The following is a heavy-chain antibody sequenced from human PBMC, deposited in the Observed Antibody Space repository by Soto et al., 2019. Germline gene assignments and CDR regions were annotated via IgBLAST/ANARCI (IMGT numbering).Heavy chain of an antibody. Sequence: QVQLQQWGAGLLKPSETLSLTCAVYGGSFSGYYWSWIRQPPGKGLEWIGEINHSGSTNYNPSLKRRVTISVDTSKNQFSLKLSSVTAADTAVYYCARGGGQQLVGDYWGQGTLVTVSS. V-gene: IGHV4-34*01. D-gene: IGHD6-13*01. CDR1: GGSFSGYY. J-gene: IGHJ4*02. CDR3: ARGGGQQLVGDY. CDR2: INHSGST.